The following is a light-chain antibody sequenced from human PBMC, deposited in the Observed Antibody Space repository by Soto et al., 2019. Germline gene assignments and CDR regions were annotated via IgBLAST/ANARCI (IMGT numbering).Light chain of an antibody. CDR2: AAS. J-gene: IGKJ4*01. Sequence: DIQVTQSPSSLSASVGDRVTITCQTSQGIRHQLACFQLKPRKAPKSLIYAASSLQSGVPSRFSGSGSERDFTLTISSMQPEDFATYYCQQYNAYPLTFGGRTKVEI. V-gene: IGKV1-16*01. CDR3: QQYNAYPLT. CDR1: QGIRHQ.